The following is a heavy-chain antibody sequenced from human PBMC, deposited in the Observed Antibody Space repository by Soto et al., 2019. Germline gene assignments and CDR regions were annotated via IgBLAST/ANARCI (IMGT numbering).Heavy chain of an antibody. CDR1: GYTFSSHD. CDR3: ARGAGHDSEDY. Sequence: GASVKVSCKASGYTFSSHDINWVRQATGQGLEWMGWMNPNTGNTGYEQKFQGRLTMTRNTSISTAYMELRSLRSEDTAVYYCARGAGHDSEDYWGQGTLVTASS. D-gene: IGHD1-1*01. V-gene: IGHV1-8*01. CDR2: MNPNTGNT. J-gene: IGHJ4*02.